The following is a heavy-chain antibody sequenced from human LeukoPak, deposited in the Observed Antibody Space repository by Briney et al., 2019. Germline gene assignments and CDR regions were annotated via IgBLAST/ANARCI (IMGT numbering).Heavy chain of an antibody. Sequence: GGSVKVSCKASGYTFTSYGISWVRQAPGQGLEWMGWISAYNGNTNYAQKLQGRVTMTTDTSTSTAYMELRSLRSDDTAVYYCTRQTVTYYYYYYMDVWGKGTTVTVSS. CDR2: ISAYNGNT. CDR3: TRQTVTYYYYYYMDV. V-gene: IGHV1-18*01. CDR1: GYTFTSYG. D-gene: IGHD4-17*01. J-gene: IGHJ6*03.